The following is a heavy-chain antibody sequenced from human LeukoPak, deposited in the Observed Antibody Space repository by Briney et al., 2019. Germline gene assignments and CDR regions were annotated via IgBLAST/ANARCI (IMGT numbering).Heavy chain of an antibody. V-gene: IGHV1-8*03. CDR3: ARGRVERIAVAGKNWFDP. J-gene: IGHJ5*02. Sequence: GASVTVSCKASGYTFTSYGISWVRQAPGQGLEWMGWISAYNGNTDYAQKFQGRVTITRNTSISTAYMELSSLRSEDTAVYYCARGRVERIAVAGKNWFDPWGQGTLVTVSS. D-gene: IGHD6-19*01. CDR1: GYTFTSYG. CDR2: ISAYNGNT.